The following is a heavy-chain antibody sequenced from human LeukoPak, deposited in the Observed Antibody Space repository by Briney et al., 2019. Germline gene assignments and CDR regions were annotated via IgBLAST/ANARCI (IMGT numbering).Heavy chain of an antibody. V-gene: IGHV3-33*01. Sequence: PGGSLRLSCAASGFTLTSYGIHWVRQAPGKGLEWVAVRWSDGTNQYNKDSVKGRFTISGDNAKNTLYLQMNSLRAEDTAVYYCARGRGSTSRPNWFDPWGQGTLVTVSS. J-gene: IGHJ5*02. CDR3: ARGRGSTSRPNWFDP. CDR1: GFTLTSYG. D-gene: IGHD2-2*01. CDR2: RWSDGTNQ.